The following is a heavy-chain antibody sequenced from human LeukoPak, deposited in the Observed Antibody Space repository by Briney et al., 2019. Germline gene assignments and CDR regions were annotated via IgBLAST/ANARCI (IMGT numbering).Heavy chain of an antibody. CDR1: GFTFSILD. V-gene: IGHV3-23*01. D-gene: IGHD6-19*01. Sequence: GGSLRLSCAASGFTFSILDMSWVRQAPGKGLEWVSAISGNGGRTYYADSVKGRFTISRDNSKNTLYLQMNSLRAEDTAVYYCAKASSSGQFFFHYWGQGTLVTVSS. CDR3: AKASSSGQFFFHY. J-gene: IGHJ4*02. CDR2: ISGNGGRT.